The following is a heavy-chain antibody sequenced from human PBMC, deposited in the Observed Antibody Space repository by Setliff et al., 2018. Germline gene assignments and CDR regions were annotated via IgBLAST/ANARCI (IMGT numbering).Heavy chain of an antibody. CDR1: GESFSNNY. V-gene: IGHV4-34*01. CDR3: ARDYQGGWFAP. D-gene: IGHD3-10*01. CDR2: SNHGGST. Sequence: TSETLSLTCSVYGESFSNNYWSWIRQTPGKGLEWIGESNHGGSTSYHPSLKSRLTMSVDTSKNQFSLKLTSVTAADTAVYYCARDYQGGWFAPWGQGIMVTVSS. J-gene: IGHJ5*02.